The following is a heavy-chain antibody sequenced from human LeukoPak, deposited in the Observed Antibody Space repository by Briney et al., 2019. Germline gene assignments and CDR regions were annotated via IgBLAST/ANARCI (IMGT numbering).Heavy chain of an antibody. CDR3: ARAAWDIVVVP. Sequence: GGSLRLSCAASGFTFSNYWMSWVRQAPGKGLEWVANIKEDGSEKYYVDSVKGRFTISRDNAKNSLYLQMNSLRAEDTAVYCCARAAWDIVVVPWGQGTLVTVSS. CDR1: GFTFSNYW. V-gene: IGHV3-7*01. J-gene: IGHJ5*02. CDR2: IKEDGSEK. D-gene: IGHD2-2*01.